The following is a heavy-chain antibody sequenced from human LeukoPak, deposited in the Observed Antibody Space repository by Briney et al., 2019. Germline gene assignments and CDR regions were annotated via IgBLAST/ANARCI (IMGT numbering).Heavy chain of an antibody. D-gene: IGHD6-19*01. CDR2: INPNSGGT. Sequence: ASVKVSCKASGYTFTGYYMHWVRQAPGQGLERMGWINPNSGGTNYAQKFLGRVTMTRDTSITTAYMELSRLRSDDTAVYYCARGGSGWFDAFDIWGQGTMVTVSS. V-gene: IGHV1-2*02. J-gene: IGHJ3*02. CDR1: GYTFTGYY. CDR3: ARGGSGWFDAFDI.